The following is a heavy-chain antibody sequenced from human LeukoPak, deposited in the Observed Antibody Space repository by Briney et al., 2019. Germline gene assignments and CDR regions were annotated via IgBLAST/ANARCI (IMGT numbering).Heavy chain of an antibody. CDR1: GFTFSSHA. CDR2: IDISGDST. D-gene: IGHD3-10*01. Sequence: PGGSLRLSCVVSGFTFSSHAMCWVRQAPGRGLEWVSSIDISGDSTSYADSVKGRFTISRDNSKNTLLLQMDSLRAEDSAIYYCAKDLGLLWFGEVGSFDYWGQGTLVTVSS. V-gene: IGHV3-23*01. CDR3: AKDLGLLWFGEVGSFDY. J-gene: IGHJ4*02.